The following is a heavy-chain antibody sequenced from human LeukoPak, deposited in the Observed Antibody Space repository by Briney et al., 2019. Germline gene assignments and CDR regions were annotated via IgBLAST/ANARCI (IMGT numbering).Heavy chain of an antibody. CDR2: FDPEDGET. D-gene: IGHD1-7*01. CDR3: ARESPENYGLKCLGV. CDR1: GYTLTELS. J-gene: IGHJ6*02. Sequence: ASVKVSCKVSGYTLTELSMHWVRQAPGKGLEWMGGFDPEDGETIYAQKFQGRVTMTEDTSTDIAYMELSSLRSEDTAVYYCARESPENYGLKCLGVWGQGTTVTVSS. V-gene: IGHV1-24*01.